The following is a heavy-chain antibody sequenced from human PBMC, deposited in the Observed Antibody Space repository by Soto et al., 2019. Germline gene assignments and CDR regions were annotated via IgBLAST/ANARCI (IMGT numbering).Heavy chain of an antibody. J-gene: IGHJ6*02. V-gene: IGHV3-43*01. CDR3: AKDNRGGGMDV. CDR1: GFTFDDYT. CDR2: ISWDGGST. D-gene: IGHD3-10*01. Sequence: GGSLRLSCAASGFTFDDYTMHWVRQAPGKGLEWVSLISWDGGSTYYADSVKGRFTISRDNSKNSLYLQMNSLRTEDTALYYCAKDNRGGGMDVSGQATTVTVSS.